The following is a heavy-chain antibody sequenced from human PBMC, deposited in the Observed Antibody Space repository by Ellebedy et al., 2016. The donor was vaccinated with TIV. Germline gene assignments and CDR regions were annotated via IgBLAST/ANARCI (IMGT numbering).Heavy chain of an antibody. V-gene: IGHV3-30-3*01. J-gene: IGHJ4*02. CDR2: ISYDGSNK. D-gene: IGHD6-19*01. CDR1: GFTFSSYA. Sequence: LSLTCAASGFTFSSYAMHWVRQAPGKGLEWVAVISYDGSNKYYADSVKGRFTISRDNSKNTLYLQMNSLRAEDPAVYYCASRDRYSSGWYYWGQGTLVTVSS. CDR3: ASRDRYSSGWYY.